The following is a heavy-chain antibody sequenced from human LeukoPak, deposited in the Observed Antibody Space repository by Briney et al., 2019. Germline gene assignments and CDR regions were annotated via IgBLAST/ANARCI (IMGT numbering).Heavy chain of an antibody. V-gene: IGHV3-7*01. D-gene: IGHD3-3*01. CDR2: IKQDGSEK. Sequence: PGGSLRLSCAASGFTFSNHWMSWVRQAPGKGLEWGANIKQDGSEKYYVDSVKGRFTVSRDNPKNSLYLQMNSLRAEDTAVYFCARLSDFWSGYYRDYWGQGTLVTVSS. J-gene: IGHJ4*02. CDR3: ARLSDFWSGYYRDY. CDR1: GFTFSNHW.